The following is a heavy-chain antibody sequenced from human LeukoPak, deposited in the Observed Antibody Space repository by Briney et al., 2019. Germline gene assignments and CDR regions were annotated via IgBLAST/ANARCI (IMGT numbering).Heavy chain of an antibody. CDR1: GVSISSYY. V-gene: IGHV4-59*01. CDR3: ARVDGTSLLIDY. D-gene: IGHD2-2*01. J-gene: IGHJ4*02. Sequence: SETLSLTCTVSGVSISSYYWSWIRQPPGKGLEWIGYIYYSGSTNYNPSLKSRVTISVDTSKNQFSLKLSSVTAADTAVYYCARVDGTSLLIDYWGQGTLVTVSS. CDR2: IYYSGST.